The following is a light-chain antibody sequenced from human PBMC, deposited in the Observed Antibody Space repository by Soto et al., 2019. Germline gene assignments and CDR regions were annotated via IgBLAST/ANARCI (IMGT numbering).Light chain of an antibody. CDR1: QSINSA. CDR2: DAS. CDR3: QQFKNWPLT. V-gene: IGKV3-11*01. J-gene: IGKJ4*01. Sequence: EIVLTQSPVTLSLSPGERATLSCRASQSINSALAWYQQKPGQAPRLLIYDASKRATDIPARFSGSGSGIDFTLTISSLEPEDFAVYYCQQFKNWPLTFGGGTKVEI.